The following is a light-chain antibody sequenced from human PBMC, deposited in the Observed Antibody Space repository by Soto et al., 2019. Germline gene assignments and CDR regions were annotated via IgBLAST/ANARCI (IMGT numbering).Light chain of an antibody. J-gene: IGKJ4*01. CDR2: DAS. CDR3: QQVNVYPST. Sequence: IQLTQSPSSLSASVRDRVTITCWASQGISSYLGWYQQKPGKAPNLLIYDASTLHSGVPSRFSGGGSGTDFTLTISSLQPEDFATYYCQQVNVYPSTFGGGTKVEIK. CDR1: QGISSY. V-gene: IGKV1-9*01.